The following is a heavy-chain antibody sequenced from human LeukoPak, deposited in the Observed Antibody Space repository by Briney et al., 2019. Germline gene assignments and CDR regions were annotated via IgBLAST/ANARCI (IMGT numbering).Heavy chain of an antibody. CDR3: ARVHSPYYFDY. CDR2: TYHSGST. CDR1: GGSISSGGYY. Sequence: SETLSLTCTVSGGSISSGGYYWSWIRQPPGKGLEWIGFTYHSGSTYYNPSLKSRVTISLDRSKNQFSLKLSSVTAADTAVYYCARVHSPYYFDYWGQGTLVTVSS. D-gene: IGHD5-18*01. V-gene: IGHV4-30-2*01. J-gene: IGHJ4*02.